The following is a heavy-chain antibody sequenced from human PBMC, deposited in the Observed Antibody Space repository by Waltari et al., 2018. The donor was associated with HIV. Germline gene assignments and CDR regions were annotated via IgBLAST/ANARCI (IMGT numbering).Heavy chain of an antibody. CDR3: ARKYSSSWGAPFDY. Sequence: QVQLVESGGAVVQPGRSLRLSCATSGFTLRSYGMHWVRQAPGKGLELVTVIWYDGTKKSYADSVKGRFTISRDNSKNTQYLQMNSLRIEDTAVYYCARKYSSSWGAPFDYWGQGTLVTVSS. J-gene: IGHJ4*02. CDR1: GFTLRSYG. CDR2: IWYDGTKK. D-gene: IGHD6-13*01. V-gene: IGHV3-33*01.